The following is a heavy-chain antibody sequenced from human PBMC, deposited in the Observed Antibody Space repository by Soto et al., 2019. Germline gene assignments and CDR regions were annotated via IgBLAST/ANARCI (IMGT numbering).Heavy chain of an antibody. D-gene: IGHD3-3*01. V-gene: IGHV1-69*01. J-gene: IGHJ6*02. CDR1: GGTFSSYA. CDR3: ARRDQEWPKPTYYYYGMDV. CDR2: IIPIFGTA. Sequence: QVQLVQSGAEVKKPGSSVKVSCKASGGTFSSYAISWVRQAPGQGLEWMGGIIPIFGTANYAQKFQGRVTITADESTSTAYMELSSLRSEDTAVYYCARRDQEWPKPTYYYYGMDVWGQGTTVTVSS.